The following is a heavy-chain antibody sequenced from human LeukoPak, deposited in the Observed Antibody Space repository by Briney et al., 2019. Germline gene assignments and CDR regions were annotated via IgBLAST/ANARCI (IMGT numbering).Heavy chain of an antibody. V-gene: IGHV3-74*01. CDR1: GFTFSSYW. J-gene: IGHJ4*02. D-gene: IGHD3-16*01. CDR3: TRINYG. CDR2: INSDGSNT. Sequence: GGSLRLSCAASGFTFSSYWVHWVRQAPGKGLMWVSRINSDGSNTSYADSVRGRFTISRDNAKNTLYLQMNSLRVEDTAVYYCTRINYGWGQGTLVTVSS.